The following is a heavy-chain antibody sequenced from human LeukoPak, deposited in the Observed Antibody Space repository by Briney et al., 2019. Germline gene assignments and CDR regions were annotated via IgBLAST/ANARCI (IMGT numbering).Heavy chain of an antibody. CDR2: IHHGGTS. Sequence: SETLSLPCAGSGGSLRGYYWTWIRQAPGKGLEGFGEIHHGGTSDYNPSLKSRVTISLDTSKSQLSLTLRSVTAADTGVYYCTRAPTLEWLSTHMDVWGNGITVTVSS. CDR1: GGSLRGYY. J-gene: IGHJ6*03. V-gene: IGHV4-34*01. D-gene: IGHD3-3*01. CDR3: TRAPTLEWLSTHMDV.